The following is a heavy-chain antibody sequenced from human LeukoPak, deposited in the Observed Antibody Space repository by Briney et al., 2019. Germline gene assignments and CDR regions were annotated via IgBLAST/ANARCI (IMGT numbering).Heavy chain of an antibody. CDR2: INWNGGST. J-gene: IGHJ4*02. V-gene: IGHV3-20*04. Sequence: GGSLRRSCAASVFTFDDYGMSWVRQAPGKGLEWVSGINWNGGSTGYADSVKGRFTISRDNAKNSLYLQMNSLRAEDTALYYCARGRGYYDSSGYYYDTGDYWGQGTLVTVSS. CDR1: VFTFDDYG. CDR3: ARGRGYYDSSGYYYDTGDY. D-gene: IGHD3-22*01.